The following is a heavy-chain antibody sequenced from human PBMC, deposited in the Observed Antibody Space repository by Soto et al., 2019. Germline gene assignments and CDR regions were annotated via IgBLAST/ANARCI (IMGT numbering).Heavy chain of an antibody. V-gene: IGHV1-2*02. CDR2: INLKSGDT. J-gene: IGHJ4*02. D-gene: IGHD3-22*01. CDR3: SSVPACYTISGYMEY. CDR1: AFLFSGYY. Sequence: QVQLVQSGAEVKKPGASVKVSSKTPAFLFSGYYIHWVRQAPGQGLEWMGWINLKSGDTKYAQSFQGRLTMTRDTSITTVYMELSGLRSDDTAVYFCSSVPACYTISGYMEYWGQGTLVTVSS.